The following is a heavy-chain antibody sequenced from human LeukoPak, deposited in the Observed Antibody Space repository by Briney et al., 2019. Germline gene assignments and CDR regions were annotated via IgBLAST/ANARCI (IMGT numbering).Heavy chain of an antibody. V-gene: IGHV1-46*01. J-gene: IGHJ4*02. CDR3: ARGALLWFGDRMEYYFDY. CDR1: GYTFTSYY. CDR2: INPSGGST. Sequence: ASVKVSCKASGYTFTSYYMHWVRQAPGQGLEWMGIINPSGGSTSYAQKFQGRVTMTRDMSTSTVYMELSSLRSEDTAVYYCARGALLWFGDRMEYYFDYWGQGTLLTVSS. D-gene: IGHD3-10*01.